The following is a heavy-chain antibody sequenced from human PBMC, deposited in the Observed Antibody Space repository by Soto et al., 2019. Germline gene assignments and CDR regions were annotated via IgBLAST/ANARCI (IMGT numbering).Heavy chain of an antibody. Sequence: SETLSLTCAVYGGSFSGYYWSWIRQPPGKGLEWIGEINHSGSTNYNPSLKSRVTISVDTSKNQFSLKLSSVTAADTAVYYCASALYSGYDDYWGQGTLVPVSS. V-gene: IGHV4-34*01. CDR2: INHSGST. CDR1: GGSFSGYY. J-gene: IGHJ4*02. CDR3: ASALYSGYDDY. D-gene: IGHD5-12*01.